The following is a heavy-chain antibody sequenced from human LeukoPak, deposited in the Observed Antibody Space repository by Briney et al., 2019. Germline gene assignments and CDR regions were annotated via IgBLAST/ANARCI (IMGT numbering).Heavy chain of an antibody. CDR3: ARHPPWQQPSTHWFDP. Sequence: SETLSLTCTVSGGSISSYYWSWIRQPPGKGLEWIGYIYYSGGTNYNPPLKSRVTISVDTSKNQFSLKLSSVTAADTAVYYCARHPPWQQPSTHWFDPWGQGTLVTVSS. V-gene: IGHV4-59*08. J-gene: IGHJ5*02. D-gene: IGHD6-13*01. CDR1: GGSISSYY. CDR2: IYYSGGT.